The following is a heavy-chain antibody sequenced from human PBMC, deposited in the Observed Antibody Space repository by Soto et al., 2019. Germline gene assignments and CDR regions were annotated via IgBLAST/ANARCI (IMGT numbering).Heavy chain of an antibody. J-gene: IGHJ5*02. CDR1: GFIVSSSY. D-gene: IGHD1-26*01. CDR2: IDSGGRI. Sequence: EVQLVESGGGLIQPGGSLRLSCEASGFIVSSSYMSWVRQAPGKGLEWVSVIDSGGRIYYADSAKGRFTISRDNSKNTLYLQMNSPKTEDTAVYSCANQELGSYFGAWGLGTLVTVSS. V-gene: IGHV3-66*03. CDR3: ANQELGSYFGA.